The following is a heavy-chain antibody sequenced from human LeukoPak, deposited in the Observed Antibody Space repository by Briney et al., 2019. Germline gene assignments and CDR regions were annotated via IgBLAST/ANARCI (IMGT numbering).Heavy chain of an antibody. CDR3: ATDRNSGKYYDY. CDR2: IWYDGSNQ. CDR1: GLTFRNYG. D-gene: IGHD1-26*01. Sequence: PGGSLRLSCAVSGLTFRNYGMHWVRQAPGKGLEWVAVIWYDGSNQYYVDSVKGRFTVSRDNAKNTLYLQMNSLRAEDTAVYYCATDRNSGKYYDYWGQGTLVTVSS. J-gene: IGHJ4*02. V-gene: IGHV3-33*01.